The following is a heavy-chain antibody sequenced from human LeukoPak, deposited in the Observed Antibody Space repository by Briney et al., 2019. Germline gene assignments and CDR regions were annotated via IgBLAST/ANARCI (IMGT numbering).Heavy chain of an antibody. CDR3: ARVDSSTAFDI. J-gene: IGHJ3*02. D-gene: IGHD2-2*01. CDR1: GYSISSGYY. CDR2: IYHSGST. V-gene: IGHV4-38-2*02. Sequence: SETLSLTCTVSGYSISSGYYWGWIRQPPGKGLEWIGSIYHSGSTYYNPSLKSRVTISVDTSKNQFSLKLSSVTAADTAVYYCARVDSSTAFDIWGQGTMVTVSS.